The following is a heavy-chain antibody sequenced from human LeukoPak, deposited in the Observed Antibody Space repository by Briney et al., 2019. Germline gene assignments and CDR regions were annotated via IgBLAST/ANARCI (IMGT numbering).Heavy chain of an antibody. J-gene: IGHJ3*02. V-gene: IGHV3-23*01. CDR2: ISGSGGST. D-gene: IGHD3-22*01. Sequence: PGGSLRLSCAASGFTFSSYAMSWVRQAPGKGLEWVSAISGSGGSTYYADSVKGRFTISRDNSKNTLYLQMNSLRAEDTAVYYCEKDLRSYDSSGSDDAFDIWGQGTMVTVSS. CDR1: GFTFSSYA. CDR3: EKDLRSYDSSGSDDAFDI.